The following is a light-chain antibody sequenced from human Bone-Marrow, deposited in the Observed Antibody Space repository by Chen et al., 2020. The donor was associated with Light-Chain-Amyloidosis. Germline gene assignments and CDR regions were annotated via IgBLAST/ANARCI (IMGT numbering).Light chain of an antibody. CDR1: QSISGS. V-gene: IGKV3-15*01. Sequence: MVMTQSPVTRSVSPGDRATLSCRASQSISGSLAWYQQKPGQAPRLHIYAASTRATGVPARFSGSGSGTEFTLTISSLQSEDFAVYYCQQYNNWPRTFGQGTKVEIK. CDR2: AAS. CDR3: QQYNNWPRT. J-gene: IGKJ1*01.